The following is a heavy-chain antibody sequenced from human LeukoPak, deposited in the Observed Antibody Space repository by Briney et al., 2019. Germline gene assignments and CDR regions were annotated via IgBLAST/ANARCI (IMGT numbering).Heavy chain of an antibody. J-gene: IGHJ3*02. CDR1: GGSISSYY. Sequence: SETLSLTCTVSGGSISSYYWSWIRQPPGKGLEWIGYIYYSGSTNYNPSLKSRVTISVDTSKNQFSLKLSSVTAADTAVYYCARDRGGSWGKIDAFDIWGQGTMVTVSS. CDR3: ARDRGGSWGKIDAFDI. CDR2: IYYSGST. V-gene: IGHV4-59*01. D-gene: IGHD1-26*01.